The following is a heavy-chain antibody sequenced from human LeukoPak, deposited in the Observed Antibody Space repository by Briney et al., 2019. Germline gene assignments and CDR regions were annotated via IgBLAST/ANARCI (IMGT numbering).Heavy chain of an antibody. D-gene: IGHD5-24*01. Sequence: GGSLRLSCEASGFTFDDFAMNWVRQAPGKGLQWVSLIYASGGTTKYADSVKGRFTISRDNSKNTLYLQMNSLRVEDMAVYYCAKDSIRDGYNSYDYWGQGTLATVSS. CDR1: GFTFDDFA. J-gene: IGHJ4*02. CDR2: IYASGGTT. CDR3: AKDSIRDGYNSYDY. V-gene: IGHV3-23*01.